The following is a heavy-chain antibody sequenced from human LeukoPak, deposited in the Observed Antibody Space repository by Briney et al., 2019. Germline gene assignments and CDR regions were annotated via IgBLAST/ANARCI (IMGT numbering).Heavy chain of an antibody. J-gene: IGHJ4*02. CDR2: IYYSGST. V-gene: IGHV4-59*01. CDR3: AREGYSSGWYGSLGY. CDR1: GGSTSSYY. D-gene: IGHD6-19*01. Sequence: SETLSLTCTVSGGSTSSYYWSWIRQPPGKGLEWIGYIYYSGSTNYNPSLKSRVTISVDTSKNQFSLKLSSVTAADTAVYYCAREGYSSGWYGSLGYWGQGTLVTVSS.